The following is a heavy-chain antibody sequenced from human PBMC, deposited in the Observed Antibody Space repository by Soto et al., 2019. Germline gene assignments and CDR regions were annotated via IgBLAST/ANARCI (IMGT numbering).Heavy chain of an antibody. CDR3: ARHIAVSGTRGFDF. J-gene: IGHJ4*02. V-gene: IGHV4-4*02. CDR1: GGSISANW. D-gene: IGHD6-19*01. Sequence: QVQLQESGPGLMKPSGTLSLTCAVSGGSISANWWSWVRQPPGKGLEWIGEIYHNGRTNYNPSLKSRVTMSVDKSQKYFSLNLNSVTAADTAVYYCARHIAVSGTRGFDFWGQGTLVTVSS. CDR2: IYHNGRT.